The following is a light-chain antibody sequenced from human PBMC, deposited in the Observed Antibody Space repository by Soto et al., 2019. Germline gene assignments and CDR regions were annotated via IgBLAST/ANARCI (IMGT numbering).Light chain of an antibody. CDR2: EVT. CDR3: GSDAGSYNYV. V-gene: IGLV2-8*01. J-gene: IGLJ1*01. CDR1: SNDVGAYNY. Sequence: QSVLTQPPSASGSPGQSVTISCTGSSNDVGAYNYVSWYQQHPGKAPKLIIYEVTKRPSGVPDRFSGSKSGNTASLTVSGLQADDEADYFCGSDAGSYNYVFGTGTKATVL.